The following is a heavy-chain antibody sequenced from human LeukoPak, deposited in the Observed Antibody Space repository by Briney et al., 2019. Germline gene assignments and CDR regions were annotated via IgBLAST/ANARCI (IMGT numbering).Heavy chain of an antibody. J-gene: IGHJ4*02. D-gene: IGHD3-10*01. CDR3: TKNPHVWFGELDY. CDR2: ISGGGGST. V-gene: IGHV3-23*01. Sequence: GGSLRLPCAASGFTFSSYAMSWVRQAPGKGLEWVSAISGGGGSTYYAGSVKGRFTISRDNSKNTLYLQMNSLGADDTAIYYCTKNPHVWFGELDYWGQGTLVSVSS. CDR1: GFTFSSYA.